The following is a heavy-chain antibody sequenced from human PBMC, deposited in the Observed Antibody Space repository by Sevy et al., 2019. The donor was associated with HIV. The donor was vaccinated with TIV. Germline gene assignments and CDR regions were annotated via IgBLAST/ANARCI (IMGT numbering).Heavy chain of an antibody. CDR3: TREAVTMARGIYIDFDL. Sequence: GGSLRLSCTASGFSLGDYCVSWFRQAPGKGLEWVGAVRDRGYGGTTEYAASVKGRFTISRDDSINIAYLQMDSLNTEDTAVYYCTREAVTMARGIYIDFDLWGQGTLVTVSS. J-gene: IGHJ4*03. D-gene: IGHD3-10*01. CDR1: GFSLGDYC. V-gene: IGHV3-49*03. CDR2: VRDRGYGGTT.